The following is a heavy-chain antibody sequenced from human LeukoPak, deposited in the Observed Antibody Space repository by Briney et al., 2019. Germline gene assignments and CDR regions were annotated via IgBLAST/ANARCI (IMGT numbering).Heavy chain of an antibody. CDR1: GDSISSSTYC. D-gene: IGHD6-19*01. Sequence: SETLSLTCTVSGDSISSSTYCWGWIRQPPGKGLESIGTIYSSGSTYYNPPLKSRVTISVDTSKNQFSLKLSSVTAADTAVYYCARRNGYINDWPNWFAPWGQGTLVTVSS. CDR3: ARRNGYINDWPNWFAP. J-gene: IGHJ5*02. V-gene: IGHV4-39*01. CDR2: IYSSGST.